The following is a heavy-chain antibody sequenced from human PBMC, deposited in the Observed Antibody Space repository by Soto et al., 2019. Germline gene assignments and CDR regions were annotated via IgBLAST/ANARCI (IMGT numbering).Heavy chain of an antibody. CDR2: IYYGDYT. CDR3: AAGQVSANAYGSPVPYHFYGMTV. V-gene: IGHV4-61*01. Sequence: QVQLRESGPGLVKPSETLSLTCTVSGDSVTGSSYYWSWVRQSPGKGLEWIAYIYYGDYTNYSPCRVSRAAISVDSSRNQVSLKLTSVTAADTAVYSCAAGQVSANAYGSPVPYHFYGMTVWGQGTTVTVSS. D-gene: IGHD3-10*01. J-gene: IGHJ6*02. CDR1: GDSVTGSSYY.